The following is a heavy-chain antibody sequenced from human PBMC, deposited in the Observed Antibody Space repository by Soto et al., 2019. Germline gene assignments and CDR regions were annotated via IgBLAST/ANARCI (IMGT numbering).Heavy chain of an antibody. D-gene: IGHD3-10*01. J-gene: IGHJ5*02. V-gene: IGHV1-2*04. CDR2: INPNSGGT. CDR1: GYTFTGYY. Sequence: ASVKVSCKASGYTFTGYYMHWVRQAPGQGLKWMGWINPNSGGTNYAQKFQGWVTMTRDTSISTAYMELSRLRSDDTAVYYCARAVGSGSYYNNRNNWFDPWGQGTLVTVSS. CDR3: ARAVGSGSYYNNRNNWFDP.